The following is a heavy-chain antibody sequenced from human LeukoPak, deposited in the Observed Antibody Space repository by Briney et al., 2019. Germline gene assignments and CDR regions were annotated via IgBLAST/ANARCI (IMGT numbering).Heavy chain of an antibody. CDR3: AKHYGDYLLDF. J-gene: IGHJ4*02. Sequence: GGSLRLSCAASGFTFSNSAMSWVRQSPGKGLEWVSFISGYSVTTYYADSVQGRFTVSRDNSKKTLYLQMHNLRDEDTAIYYCAKHYGDYLLDFWGQGTLVTVSS. CDR2: ISGYSVTT. D-gene: IGHD4-17*01. V-gene: IGHV3-23*01. CDR1: GFTFSNSA.